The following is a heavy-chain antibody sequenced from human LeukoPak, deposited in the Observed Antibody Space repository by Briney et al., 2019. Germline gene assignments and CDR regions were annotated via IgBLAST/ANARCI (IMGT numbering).Heavy chain of an antibody. CDR1: GGSISSYY. Sequence: SETLSLTRTVSGGSISSYYWSWIRQPPGKGLEWIGYIYYSGSTNYNPSLKSRVTMSVDTSKNQFSLRLSSVTAADTAVYYCARGGYSICDYWGQGTLVTVSS. V-gene: IGHV4-59*01. CDR2: IYYSGST. D-gene: IGHD5-18*01. CDR3: ARGGYSICDY. J-gene: IGHJ4*02.